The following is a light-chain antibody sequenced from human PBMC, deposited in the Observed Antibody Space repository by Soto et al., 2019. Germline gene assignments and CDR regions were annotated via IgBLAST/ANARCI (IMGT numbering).Light chain of an antibody. CDR1: QDISSW. CDR2: AAS. J-gene: IGKJ4*01. Sequence: DIQMTQSPSSVSASVGVTVTITCRASQDISSWVAWYQQKPGKAPKLLISAASSLQSGVPTRFSGSGSGTDFTLIISGLQPEDFATYFCQQGDSFPFTFGGGTKVEIK. CDR3: QQGDSFPFT. V-gene: IGKV1-12*01.